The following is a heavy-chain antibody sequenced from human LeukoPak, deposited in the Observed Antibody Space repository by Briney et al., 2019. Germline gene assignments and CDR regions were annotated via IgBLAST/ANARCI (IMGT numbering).Heavy chain of an antibody. D-gene: IGHD3-10*02. CDR1: GFTFSSYA. J-gene: IGHJ4*02. CDR2: ISGSGGST. CDR3: AKGRGVFYFVLRFNY. V-gene: IGHV3-23*01. Sequence: GGSLRLSCAASGFTFSSYAMSGVRQAPGKGLEGVSAISGSGGSTYYADSVKGRFTISRDNSKNTRYLQMNSLRAGDTAEYYCAKGRGVFYFVLRFNYWAREPWSPPPQ.